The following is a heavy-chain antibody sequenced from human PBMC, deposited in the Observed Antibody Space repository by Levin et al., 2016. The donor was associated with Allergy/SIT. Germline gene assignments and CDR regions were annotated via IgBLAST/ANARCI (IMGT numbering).Heavy chain of an antibody. D-gene: IGHD2-8*01. Sequence: VRQAPGKGLEWIGEIYHSGSTNYNPSLKSRVTISVDKSKNQFSLKLSSVTAADTAVYYCARGAGDCTNGVCSKQDAFDIWGQGTMVTVSS. V-gene: IGHV4-4*02. CDR3: ARGAGDCTNGVCSKQDAFDI. J-gene: IGHJ3*02. CDR2: IYHSGST.